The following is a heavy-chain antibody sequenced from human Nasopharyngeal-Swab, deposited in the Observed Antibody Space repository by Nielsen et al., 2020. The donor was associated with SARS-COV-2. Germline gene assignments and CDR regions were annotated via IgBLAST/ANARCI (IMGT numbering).Heavy chain of an antibody. Sequence: GESLKISCAASGFVFSGSAIHWVRQASGKGLEWVGRIGDTDHNYATTYGAAVKGRFTISRDDSKNTAFLQMDSLKTEDTALYYCTTDYYFDYWGQGTLVTVSS. CDR2: IGDTDHNYAT. CDR1: GFVFSGSA. J-gene: IGHJ4*02. V-gene: IGHV3-73*01. CDR3: TTDYYFDY.